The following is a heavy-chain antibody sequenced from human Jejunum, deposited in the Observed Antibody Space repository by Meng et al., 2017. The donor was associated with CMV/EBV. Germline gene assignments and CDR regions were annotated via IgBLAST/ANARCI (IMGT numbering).Heavy chain of an antibody. J-gene: IGHJ4*02. Sequence: AASGFTFSNAWMNWVRQAPGKGLEWLSYIDSFSSTMYYTDSIKGRFTISRDNAKNSLYLQMNSLSAEDTAVYYCARDSIASALDYWGQGVLVTVSS. CDR2: IDSFSSTM. CDR1: GFTFSNAW. V-gene: IGHV3-48*01. CDR3: ARDSIASALDY. D-gene: IGHD6-13*01.